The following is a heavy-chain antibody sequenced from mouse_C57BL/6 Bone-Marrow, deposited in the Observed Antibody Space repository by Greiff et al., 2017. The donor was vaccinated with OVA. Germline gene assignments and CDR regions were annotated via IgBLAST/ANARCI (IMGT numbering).Heavy chain of an antibody. CDR3: TTGGY. J-gene: IGHJ4*01. Sequence: QVQLKESGAELVRPGASVTLSCKASGYTFTDYEMHWVKQTPVHGLEWIGAIDPETGGTAYNQKFKGKAILTADKSSSTAYMELRSLTSEDSAVYYCTTGGYWGQGTSVTVSS. CDR1: GYTFTDYE. CDR2: IDPETGGT. D-gene: IGHD1-1*02. V-gene: IGHV1-15*01.